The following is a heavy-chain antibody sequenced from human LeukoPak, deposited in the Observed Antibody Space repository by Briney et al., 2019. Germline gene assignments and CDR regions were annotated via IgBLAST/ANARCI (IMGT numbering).Heavy chain of an antibody. D-gene: IGHD3-22*01. CDR1: GFTFRSYW. CDR3: ARLESGHYYDSSGYYFDAFDI. J-gene: IGHJ3*02. Sequence: PGGSLRLSCAASGFTFRSYWMHWVRPGPGKGLVWVSRISSDGRSTSCADSVKGLFTISRDNAKNTLYLQMNSLRAEDTAAYYCARLESGHYYDSSGYYFDAFDIWGQGTMVTVSS. CDR2: ISSDGRST. V-gene: IGHV3-74*01.